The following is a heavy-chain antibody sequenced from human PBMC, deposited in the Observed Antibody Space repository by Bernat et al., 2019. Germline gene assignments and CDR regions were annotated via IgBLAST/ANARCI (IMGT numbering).Heavy chain of an antibody. CDR2: ISGSGGST. Sequence: EVQLVESGGGLVQPGGSLRLSCSASGFTFISYAMSWVRQAPGKGLEWVAGISGSGGSTYYADSGKGRFTISSDSSKNTLCLQMSSLRAEDTAVYYCAKVTIKSQYCSGGSCYLAALDYWGQGTLVTVSS. V-gene: IGHV3-23*04. CDR3: AKVTIKSQYCSGGSCYLAALDY. D-gene: IGHD2-15*01. CDR1: GFTFISYA. J-gene: IGHJ4*02.